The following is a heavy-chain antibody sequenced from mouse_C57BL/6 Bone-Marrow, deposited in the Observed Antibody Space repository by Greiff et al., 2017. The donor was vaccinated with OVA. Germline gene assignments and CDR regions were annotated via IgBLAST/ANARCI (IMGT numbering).Heavy chain of an antibody. CDR1: GYTFTDYY. CDR3: ARFDYFDY. V-gene: IGHV1-19*01. Sequence: VQLQQSGPVLVKPGASVKMSCKASGYTFTDYYMNWVKPSHGKSLEWIGVINPYNGGTSYNQKFTGKATLTVDKSSSTAYMELNSLTAEDSAVYYCARFDYFDYWGQGTTLTVSS. CDR2: INPYNGGT. J-gene: IGHJ2*01.